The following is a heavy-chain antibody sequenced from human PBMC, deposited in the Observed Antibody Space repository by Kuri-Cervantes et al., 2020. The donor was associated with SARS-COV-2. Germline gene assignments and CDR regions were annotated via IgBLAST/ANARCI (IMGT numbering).Heavy chain of an antibody. CDR3: ASGEIAASGTIYYFDY. Sequence: GESLKISCAASGFTFSSYWMSWVRQAPGKGLEWVANIKQDGSERFYVDSVKGRLTISRDNAKNSLYLQMNSLRAEDTAVYYCASGEIAASGTIYYFDYWGQGTLVTVSS. CDR1: GFTFSSYW. CDR2: IKQDGSER. J-gene: IGHJ4*02. D-gene: IGHD1-7*01. V-gene: IGHV3-7*01.